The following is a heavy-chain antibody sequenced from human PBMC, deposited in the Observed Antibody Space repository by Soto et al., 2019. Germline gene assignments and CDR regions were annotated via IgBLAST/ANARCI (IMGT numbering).Heavy chain of an antibody. CDR3: ARQGIAARKYHDRNLDV. CDR2: IAYDGSNK. D-gene: IGHD6-6*01. V-gene: IGHV3-30-3*01. Sequence: QVHLVESGGGVVQPWRSLRLSCAASGFSFNDHALHWVRQAPGGGPEWVALIAYDGSNKYFADSEKGRFTISRDNSKNTLSLHMNSLISEDTAVYYCARQGIAARKYHDRNLDVWGQGTPVTVSS. CDR1: GFSFNDHA. J-gene: IGHJ6*02.